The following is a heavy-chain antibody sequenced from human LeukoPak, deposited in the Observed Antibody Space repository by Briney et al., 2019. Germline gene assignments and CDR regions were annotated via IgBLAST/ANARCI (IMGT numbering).Heavy chain of an antibody. J-gene: IGHJ4*02. CDR2: IYYSGST. CDR1: GGSISSSSYY. CDR3: ARNFRETTVTLRGLFDY. D-gene: IGHD4-17*01. Sequence: SETLSLTCTVSGGSISSSSYYWGWIRQPPGKGLEWLGSIYYSGSTYYNPSLKSRVTISVDTSKKQFSLKLSSVTAADTAVYYCARNFRETTVTLRGLFDYWGQGTLVTVSS. V-gene: IGHV4-39*07.